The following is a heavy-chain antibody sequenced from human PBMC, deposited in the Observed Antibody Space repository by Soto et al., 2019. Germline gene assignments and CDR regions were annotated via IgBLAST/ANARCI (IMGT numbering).Heavy chain of an antibody. J-gene: IGHJ4*02. D-gene: IGHD3-22*01. CDR2: IYSGGST. CDR3: ARDRALYYYDSSGYYDY. Sequence: PGGSLRLSCAASGFTVSSNYMSWVRQAPGKGLEWVSVIYSGGSTYYADSVKGRFTISRDNSKNTLYLQMNSLRAEDTAVYYCARDRALYYYDSSGYYDYWGQGTLVTRLL. CDR1: GFTVSSNY. V-gene: IGHV3-66*01.